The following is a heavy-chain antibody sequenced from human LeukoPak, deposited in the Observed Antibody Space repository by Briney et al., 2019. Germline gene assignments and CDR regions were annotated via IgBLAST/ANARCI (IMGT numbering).Heavy chain of an antibody. D-gene: IGHD6-19*01. V-gene: IGHV3-30*02. CDR1: GFTFSSYG. J-gene: IGHJ4*02. Sequence: GGSLRLSCAASGFTFSSYGMHWVRQAPGKGLEWVAFIRYDGSNKYYADSVKGRFTISRDNSKNSLYLQMNSLRAEDTALYYCAKGNRLGQWLDTGFDYWGQGTLVTVSS. CDR3: AKGNRLGQWLDTGFDY. CDR2: IRYDGSNK.